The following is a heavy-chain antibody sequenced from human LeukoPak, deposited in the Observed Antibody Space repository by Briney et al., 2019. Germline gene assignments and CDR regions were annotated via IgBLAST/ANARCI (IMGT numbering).Heavy chain of an antibody. CDR3: AITYGDYVLSGTFDI. CDR1: VFTFSSYA. V-gene: IGHV3-23*01. D-gene: IGHD4-17*01. CDR2: ISGSGGST. J-gene: IGHJ3*02. Sequence: GGSLRLSCAASVFTFSSYAVSWVRQAPGKGLEWVSAISGSGGSTYYADSVKGRFTISRDNPKNTLYLQMNSLRAEDTAVYYCAITYGDYVLSGTFDIWGQGTMGTVSS.